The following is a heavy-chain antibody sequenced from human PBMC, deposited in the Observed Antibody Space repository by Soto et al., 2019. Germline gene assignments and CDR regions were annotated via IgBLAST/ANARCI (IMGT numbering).Heavy chain of an antibody. J-gene: IGHJ6*02. V-gene: IGHV5-51*01. CDR3: ARPDGYPTPKYGMDV. CDR2: IYPGDSDT. CDR1: GYSFTSYW. Sequence: SLKISCKGSGYSFTSYWIGWVRQMPGKGLEWMGIIYPGDSDTRYNPSFQGQVTISADKSISTAYLQWSSLKASDTAMYYCARPDGYPTPKYGMDVWGQGTTVTVSS. D-gene: IGHD5-18*01.